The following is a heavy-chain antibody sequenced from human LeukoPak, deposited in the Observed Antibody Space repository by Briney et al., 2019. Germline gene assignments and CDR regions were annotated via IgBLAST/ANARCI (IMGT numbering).Heavy chain of an antibody. D-gene: IGHD6-13*01. CDR2: INPSGGST. CDR3: ARVAAAGIDY. J-gene: IGHJ4*02. CDR1: GYTFTSYY. Sequence: GASVKVSCKASGYTFTSYYMHWVRQAPGQGLEWMGIINPSGGSTSYAQKFQGRVTMARDTSTSTVYMELSSLRSEDTAAYYCARVAAAGIDYWGQGTLVTVSS. V-gene: IGHV1-46*01.